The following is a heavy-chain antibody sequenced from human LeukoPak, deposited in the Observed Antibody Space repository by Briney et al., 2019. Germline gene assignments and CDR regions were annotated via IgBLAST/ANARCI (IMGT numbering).Heavy chain of an antibody. CDR2: IYYSGST. J-gene: IGHJ3*02. Sequence: RTSETLSLTCTVSGGSISSYYWSWIRQPPGKGLEWIGYIYYSGSTYYNPSLKSRVTISVDTSKNQFSLKLSSVTAADTAVYYCARGRRYCSSTSCYRAAKSIFDIWGQGTMVTVSS. CDR1: GGSISSYY. CDR3: ARGRRYCSSTSCYRAAKSIFDI. D-gene: IGHD2-2*01. V-gene: IGHV4-59*12.